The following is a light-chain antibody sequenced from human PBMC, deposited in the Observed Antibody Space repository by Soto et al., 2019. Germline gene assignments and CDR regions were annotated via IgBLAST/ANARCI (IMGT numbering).Light chain of an antibody. J-gene: IGKJ1*01. CDR3: QHYNSYSEA. CDR1: QSISSY. Sequence: DIQMTQSPSSLSVSVGDRVTITCRASQSISSYLNWYQQKPGKAPKLPIYAASIVQSGVRSRFSGSGSGTDFTLTISSLQPDDFATYYCQHYNSYSEAFGQGTKV. V-gene: IGKV1-39*01. CDR2: AAS.